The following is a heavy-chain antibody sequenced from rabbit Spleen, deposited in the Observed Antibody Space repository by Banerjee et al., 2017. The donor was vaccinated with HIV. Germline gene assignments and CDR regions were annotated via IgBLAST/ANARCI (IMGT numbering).Heavy chain of an antibody. V-gene: IGHV1S40*01. D-gene: IGHD7-1*01. Sequence: EESGGGLVKPGASLTLTCAASGFSFISGYYMCWVRQAPGKGLGWIACIAAGSGGTTYYANSAKGRFTISKTSSTTVTLQMTSLTAADTATYFCARFYAGYGDFGFAAMWGPGTLVTVS. CDR3: ARFYAGYGDFGFAAM. CDR1: GFSFISGYY. CDR2: IAAGSGGTT. J-gene: IGHJ6*01.